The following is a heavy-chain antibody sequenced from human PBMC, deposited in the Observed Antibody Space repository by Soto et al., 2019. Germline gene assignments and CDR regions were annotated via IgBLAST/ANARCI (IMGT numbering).Heavy chain of an antibody. D-gene: IGHD3-9*01. V-gene: IGHV4-30-2*02. CDR1: GGSISSGGYS. CDR2: IYHSGST. Sequence: SETLSLTCAVSGGSISSGGYSWSWIRQPPGKGLEWIGYIYHSGSTYYNPSLKSRVTISVDRSKNQFSLKLSTVTAADTAVYYCARIGGRYFDPLASWGQGTLVTVSS. CDR3: ARIGGRYFDPLAS. J-gene: IGHJ4*02.